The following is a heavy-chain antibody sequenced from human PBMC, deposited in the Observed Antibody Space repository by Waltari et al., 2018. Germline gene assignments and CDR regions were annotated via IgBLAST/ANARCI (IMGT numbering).Heavy chain of an antibody. CDR1: GGTFSSYA. CDR2: IIPIFGTA. Sequence: QVQLVQSGAEVKKPGSSVKVSCKASGGTFSSYAISWVRQAPGQGLEWMGGIIPIFGTANYAKKFQGRVTITTDESTSTAYMELSSLRSEDTAVYYCARGRFRYYVSTLPGDYYYYMDVWGKGTTVTVSS. CDR3: ARGRFRYYVSTLPGDYYYYMDV. D-gene: IGHD3-22*01. V-gene: IGHV1-69*05. J-gene: IGHJ6*03.